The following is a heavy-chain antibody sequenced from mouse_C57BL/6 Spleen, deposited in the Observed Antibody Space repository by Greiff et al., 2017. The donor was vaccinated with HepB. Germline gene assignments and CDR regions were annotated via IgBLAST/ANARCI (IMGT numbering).Heavy chain of an antibody. J-gene: IGHJ3*01. D-gene: IGHD1-1*01. V-gene: IGHV1-15*01. Sequence: QVQLQQSGAELVRPGASVTLSCKASGYTFTDYEMHWVKQTPVHGLEWIGAIDPETGGTAYNQKFKGKAILTADKSSSTAYMELRSLTSEDSAVYYCTRPPYGRDGFAYWGQGTLVTVSA. CDR1: GYTFTDYE. CDR3: TRPPYGRDGFAY. CDR2: IDPETGGT.